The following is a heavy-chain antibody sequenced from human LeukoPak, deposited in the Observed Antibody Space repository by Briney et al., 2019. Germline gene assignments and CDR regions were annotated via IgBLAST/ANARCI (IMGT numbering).Heavy chain of an antibody. CDR2: IWYDGSNK. CDR1: GFQFSTYG. CDR3: ARDYNFDY. J-gene: IGHJ4*02. Sequence: PGGSLRLSCAASGFQFSTYGMHWVRQAPGKGLEWVGVIWYDGSNKIYAESVKGRFTISRDNAKNSLYLQMNSLRAEDTAVYYCARDYNFDYWGQGTLVTVSS. V-gene: IGHV3-33*01.